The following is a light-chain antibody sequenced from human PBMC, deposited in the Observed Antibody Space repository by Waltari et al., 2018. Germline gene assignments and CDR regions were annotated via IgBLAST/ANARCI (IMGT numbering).Light chain of an antibody. CDR2: NND. J-gene: IGLJ3*02. CDR1: FSNIGSNA. CDR3: AAWDASLNGLWV. V-gene: IGLV1-44*01. Sequence: QSVLTQPPSASATPGQRVTISCSGSFSNIGSNAVNWFQHLPGTAPKLLIYNNDQRPSGVPDRFSGSKSGTSASLAISGLQSEDEANYFCAAWDASLNGLWVFGGGTKLTVL.